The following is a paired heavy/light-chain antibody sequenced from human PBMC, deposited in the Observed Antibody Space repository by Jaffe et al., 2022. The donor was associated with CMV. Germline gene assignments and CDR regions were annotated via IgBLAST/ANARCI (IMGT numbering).Heavy chain of an antibody. D-gene: IGHD2-2*01. Sequence: QVQLVQSGAEVKKPGSSVKVSCKASGGTFSSYAISWVRQAPGQGLEWMGGIIPIFGTANYAQKFQGRVTITADESTSTAYMELSSLRSEDTAVYYCARDHYIVVVPAAIGVDYYYGMDVWGQGTTVTVSS. V-gene: IGHV1-69*01. CDR1: GGTFSSYA. CDR2: IIPIFGTA. CDR3: ARDHYIVVVPAAIGVDYYYGMDV. J-gene: IGHJ6*02.
Light chain of an antibody. CDR1: QSVSSSY. V-gene: IGKV3-20*01. CDR2: GAS. J-gene: IGKJ3*01. Sequence: EIVLTQSPGTLSLSPGERATLSCRASQSVSSSYLAWYQQKPGQAPRLLIYGASSRATGIPDRFSGSGSGTDFTLTISRLEPEDFAVYYCQQYGSSPEITFGPGTKVDIK. CDR3: QQYGSSPEIT.